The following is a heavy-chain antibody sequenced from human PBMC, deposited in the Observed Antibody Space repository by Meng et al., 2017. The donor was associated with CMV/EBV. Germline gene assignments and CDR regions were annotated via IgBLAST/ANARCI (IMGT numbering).Heavy chain of an antibody. J-gene: IGHJ6*02. V-gene: IGHV3-7*01. Sequence: GGSLRLSCAASGFTFSSYCMSWVRQAPGKGLEWVANIKHDGSEKYYVDSVKGRFTISRDNAKNSLYLQMNSLRAEDTAVYYCARDSLHYHYYGSGISYYYYYGMDVWGQGTTVTVSS. CDR1: GFTFSSYC. CDR3: ARDSLHYHYYGSGISYYYYYGMDV. CDR2: IKHDGSEK. D-gene: IGHD3-10*01.